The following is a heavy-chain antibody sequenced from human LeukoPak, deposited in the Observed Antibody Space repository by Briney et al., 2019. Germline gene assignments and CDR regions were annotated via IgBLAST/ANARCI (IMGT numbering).Heavy chain of an antibody. J-gene: IGHJ6*03. D-gene: IGHD2-15*01. V-gene: IGHV1-8*03. CDR1: GYTFTSYD. Sequence: GASVKVSCKASGYTFTSYDINWVRQATGQGLEWMGWMNPNSGNTGYAQKFQGRVTITRNTSISTAYMELSSLRSEDTAVYYCARAPIGYCSGGSCYSPLGLGHYYYYMDVWGKGTTVTVSS. CDR3: ARAPIGYCSGGSCYSPLGLGHYYYYMDV. CDR2: MNPNSGNT.